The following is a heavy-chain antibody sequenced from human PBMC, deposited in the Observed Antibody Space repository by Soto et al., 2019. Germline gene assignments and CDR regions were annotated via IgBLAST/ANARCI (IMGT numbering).Heavy chain of an antibody. CDR1: GGSISSSSYY. Sequence: SETLSLTCTVSGGSISSSSYYWGWIRQPPGKGLEWIGSIYNSGRTNYNPSLKSRVTIPVDTSKNQFSLKLSSVTAADTAVYYCARQYYDFWSEVYYYYMDVWGKGTTVTVSS. CDR2: IYNSGRT. V-gene: IGHV4-39*01. CDR3: ARQYYDFWSEVYYYYMDV. D-gene: IGHD3-3*01. J-gene: IGHJ6*03.